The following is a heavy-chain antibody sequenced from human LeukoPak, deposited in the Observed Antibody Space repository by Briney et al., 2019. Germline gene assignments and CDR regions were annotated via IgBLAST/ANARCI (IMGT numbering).Heavy chain of an antibody. CDR3: ARDRDGYNY. D-gene: IGHD5-24*01. Sequence: PGGSLRLSCAASGFTFSNSLMHWVRQVPGKRLVWVARIDTDGSTTHYADSVKGRFTISRDNAKNTLYLQMNSLRAEDTAVYYCARDRDGYNYWGQGTLDTVSS. J-gene: IGHJ4*02. CDR1: GFTFSNSL. V-gene: IGHV3-74*01. CDR2: IDTDGSTT.